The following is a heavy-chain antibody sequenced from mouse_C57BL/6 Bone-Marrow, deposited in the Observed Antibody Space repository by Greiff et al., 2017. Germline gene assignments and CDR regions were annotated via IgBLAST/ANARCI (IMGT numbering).Heavy chain of an antibody. CDR2: ISNGGGST. CDR1: GFTFSDYY. D-gene: IGHD2-3*01. V-gene: IGHV5-12*01. J-gene: IGHJ4*01. CDR3: ASLYDGYYGAMDY. Sequence: EVMLVESGGGLVQPGGSLKLSCAASGFTFSDYYMYWVRQTPEKRLEWVAYISNGGGSTYYPDTVKGRFTISRDNAKNTLYLQMSRLTSEDTAMYYCASLYDGYYGAMDYWGQGTSVTVSS.